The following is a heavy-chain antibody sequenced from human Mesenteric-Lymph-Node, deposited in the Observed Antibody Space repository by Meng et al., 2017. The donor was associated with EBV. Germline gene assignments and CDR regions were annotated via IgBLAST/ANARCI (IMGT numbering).Heavy chain of an antibody. Sequence: QVQLKQWGAGLLKPSETLSLTCAVYGGSFSGYYWSWIRQPPGKGLEWIGEINHSGSTNYNPSLKSRVTISVDTSKNQFSLKLSSVTAADTAVYYCARFGAILRGFDYWGQGTLVTVSS. CDR3: ARFGAILRGFDY. CDR2: INHSGST. V-gene: IGHV4-34*01. J-gene: IGHJ4*02. D-gene: IGHD3-10*01. CDR1: GGSFSGYY.